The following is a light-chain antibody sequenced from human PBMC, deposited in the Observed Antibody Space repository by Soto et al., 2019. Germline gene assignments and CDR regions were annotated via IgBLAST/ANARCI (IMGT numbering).Light chain of an antibody. V-gene: IGLV2-23*01. CDR2: EGS. CDR3: CSHAGNNTSV. J-gene: IGLJ2*01. Sequence: QSALTQPASVSGSPGQSITISCTGTSSDVGSYNLVSWYQQHPGKAPKVMIYEGSKRPSGVSNRFSGSKSGNTASLTISGLQAEDEADYYCCSHAGNNTSVFGGGTKLTVL. CDR1: SSDVGSYNL.